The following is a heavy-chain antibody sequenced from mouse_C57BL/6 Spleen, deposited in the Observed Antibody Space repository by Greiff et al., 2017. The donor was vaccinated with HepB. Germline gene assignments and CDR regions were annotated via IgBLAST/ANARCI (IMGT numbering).Heavy chain of an antibody. CDR3: ASLSPYYFDY. D-gene: IGHD6-2*01. Sequence: EVMLVESGGGLVQPGGSLSLSCAASGFTFTDYYMSWVRQPPGKALEWLGFIRNKANGYTTEYSASVKGRFTISTDNSQNILYLQMNALRAEDSATYYCASLSPYYFDYWGQGTTLTVSS. V-gene: IGHV7-3*01. CDR1: GFTFTDYY. J-gene: IGHJ2*01. CDR2: IRNKANGYTT.